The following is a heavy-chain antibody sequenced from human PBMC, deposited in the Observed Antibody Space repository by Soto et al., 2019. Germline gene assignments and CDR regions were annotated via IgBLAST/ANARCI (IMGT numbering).Heavy chain of an antibody. CDR2: ISTSGTTI. V-gene: IGHV3-48*02. CDR3: ARYDYSNYGASDV. J-gene: IGHJ6*02. Sequence: EVQLVESGGGLVQPGGSQRLSCADSGFTFSSYNMNWVRQAPGKGLEWVSYISTSGTTIYYTDSVKGRFTISRDNAKNSLFLLMNSLRDEDTAVYYCARYDYSNYGASDVWGQGTTVTVSS. CDR1: GFTFSSYN. D-gene: IGHD4-4*01.